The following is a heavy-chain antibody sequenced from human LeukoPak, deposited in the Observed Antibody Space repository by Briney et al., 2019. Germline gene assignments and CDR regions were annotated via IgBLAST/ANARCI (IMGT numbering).Heavy chain of an antibody. CDR3: ARRRVGMDV. CDR1: GFTFSTYS. V-gene: IGHV3-7*05. CDR2: IKEDGSDK. Sequence: GGSLRLTCAASGFTFSTYSMTWVRKAPGKGLEWVANIKEDGSDKYYVDSVKGRFTISRDNAKDSLFLQMNSLRAEDTAVYYCARRRVGMDVWGQGTTVTVSS. J-gene: IGHJ6*02.